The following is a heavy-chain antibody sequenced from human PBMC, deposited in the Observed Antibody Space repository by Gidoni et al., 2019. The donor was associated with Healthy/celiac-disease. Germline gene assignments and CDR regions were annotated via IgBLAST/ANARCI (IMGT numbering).Heavy chain of an antibody. V-gene: IGHV1-69*04. D-gene: IGHD3-10*01. CDR3: ARPARYYGSTMDV. Sequence: QVQLVQSGAEVKKPGSSVKVSCQASGGTFSSYAISWVRQAPGQGLEWMGRIIPILGIANYAQKFQGRVTITADKSTSTAYMELSSLRSEDTAVYYCARPARYYGSTMDVWGQGTTVTVSS. CDR1: GGTFSSYA. CDR2: IIPILGIA. J-gene: IGHJ6*02.